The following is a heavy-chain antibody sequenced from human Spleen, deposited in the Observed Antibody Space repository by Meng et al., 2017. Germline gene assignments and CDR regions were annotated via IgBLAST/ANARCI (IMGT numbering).Heavy chain of an antibody. J-gene: IGHJ4*02. CDR1: GFSLSTSGMC. CDR2: IDRDDDK. Sequence: SGPTLVQPTQTLTLICTFSGFSLSTSGMCVSWVRQPPGKALEWLALIDRDDDKYYSLSLKTRLTISKDTSNNQVVLTITNMDPVDTATYYCARIREHYGRSFDSWGQGTQVTVSS. CDR3: ARIREHYGRSFDS. V-gene: IGHV2-70*20. D-gene: IGHD3-22*01.